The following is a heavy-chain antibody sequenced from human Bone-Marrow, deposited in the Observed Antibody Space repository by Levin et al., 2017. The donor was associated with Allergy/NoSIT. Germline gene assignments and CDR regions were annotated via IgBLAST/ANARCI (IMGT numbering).Heavy chain of an antibody. CDR2: IKPDGSEK. D-gene: IGHD2-15*01. Sequence: GGSLRLSCGASGFTFRTYWMSWVRQAPGKGLEWVANIKPDGSEKYYVDSVKGRFTISRDNAKNSLYLQMNSLRADDTAVYYCAKGGHLDDWGQGTPVTVSS. CDR3: AKGGHLDD. J-gene: IGHJ4*02. V-gene: IGHV3-7*01. CDR1: GFTFRTYW.